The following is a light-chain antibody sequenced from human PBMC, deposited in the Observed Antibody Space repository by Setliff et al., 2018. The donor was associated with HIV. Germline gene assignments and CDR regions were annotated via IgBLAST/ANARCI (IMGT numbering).Light chain of an antibody. V-gene: IGLV2-18*02. Sequence: QSVLTQPPSVSGSPGQSVTISCTGTSRDVGSYNRVSWYQQPPGTAPKLMIYEVNNRPSGVPDRFSGSKSGNTASLTISGLQAEDEADYYCSSYTSISTYVFGTGTKVTVL. J-gene: IGLJ1*01. CDR2: EVN. CDR3: SSYTSISTYV. CDR1: SRDVGSYNR.